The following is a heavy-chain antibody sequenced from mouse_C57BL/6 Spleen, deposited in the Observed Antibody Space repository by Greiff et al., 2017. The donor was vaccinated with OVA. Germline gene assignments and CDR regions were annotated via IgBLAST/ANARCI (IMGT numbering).Heavy chain of an antibody. J-gene: IGHJ2*01. Sequence: QVQLQQPGAELVKPGASVKLSCKASVYTFTSYWMQWVKQRPGQGLEWIGEIDPSDSYTNYNQKFKGKATLTVDTSSSTAYMQLSSLTSEDSAVYYCARENGNYFDYWGQGTTLTVSS. V-gene: IGHV1-50*01. CDR1: VYTFTSYW. CDR2: IDPSDSYT. CDR3: ARENGNYFDY. D-gene: IGHD2-1*01.